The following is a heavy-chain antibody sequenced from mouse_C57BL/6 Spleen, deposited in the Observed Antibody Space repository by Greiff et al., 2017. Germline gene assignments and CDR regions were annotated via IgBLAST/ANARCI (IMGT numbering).Heavy chain of an antibody. V-gene: IGHV1-62-2*01. D-gene: IGHD2-5*01. CDR1: GYTFTEYT. J-gene: IGHJ2*01. CDR3: ARHEEGYSNYGGFDY. Sequence: QVQLKESGAELVKPGASVKLSCKASGYTFTEYTIHWVKQRSGQGLEWIGWFYPGSGSIKYNEKFKDKATLTADKSSSTVYMELSRLTSEDSAVYFCARHEEGYSNYGGFDYWGQGTTLTVSS. CDR2: FYPGSGSI.